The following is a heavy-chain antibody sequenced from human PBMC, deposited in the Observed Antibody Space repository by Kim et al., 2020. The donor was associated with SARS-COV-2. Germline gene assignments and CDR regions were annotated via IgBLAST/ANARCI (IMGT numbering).Heavy chain of an antibody. CDR2: FIGCTGNT. Sequence: GGSLRLSCAAYSITFSSNAMSWVSQAPGKGLDWVSFIGCTGNTYYAASGKGRFTIPRDNPKDTVLLQRRSLRAVDTALYYYAEITPSLAYAENWGLGT. D-gene: IGHD3-16*01. CDR1: SITFSSNA. CDR3: AEITPSLAYAEN. J-gene: IGHJ4*02. V-gene: IGHV3-23*03.